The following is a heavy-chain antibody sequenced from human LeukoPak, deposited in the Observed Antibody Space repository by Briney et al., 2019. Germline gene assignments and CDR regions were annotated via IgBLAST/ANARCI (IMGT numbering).Heavy chain of an antibody. J-gene: IGHJ4*02. CDR1: GGSFSGYY. Sequence: SETLSLTCAVYGGSFSGYYWSWIRQPPGKGLEWIGEINHSGSTNYNPSLKRRVTISVDTSKNQFSLKLSSVTAADTAVYYCARDWAAADIDYWGQGTLVTVSS. V-gene: IGHV4-34*01. CDR3: ARDWAAADIDY. CDR2: INHSGST. D-gene: IGHD6-13*01.